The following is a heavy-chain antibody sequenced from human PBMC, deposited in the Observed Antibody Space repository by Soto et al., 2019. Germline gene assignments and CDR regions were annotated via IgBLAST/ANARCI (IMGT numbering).Heavy chain of an antibody. CDR3: ASTRYCSSTSCHPSSYYYYGMDV. J-gene: IGHJ6*02. D-gene: IGHD2-2*01. V-gene: IGHV4-59*01. CDR2: IYYSGST. Sequence: SETLSLTCTVSGGSISSYYLSWIRQPPGKGLEWIGYIYYSGSTNYNPSLKSRVTISVDTSKNQFSLKLSSVTAADTAVYYCASTRYCSSTSCHPSSYYYYGMDVWGQGTTVTVSS. CDR1: GGSISSYY.